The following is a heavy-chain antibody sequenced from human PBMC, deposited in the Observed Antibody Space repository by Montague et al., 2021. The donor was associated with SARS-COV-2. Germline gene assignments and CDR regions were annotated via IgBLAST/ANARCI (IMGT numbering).Heavy chain of an antibody. CDR1: DDSISGGRYY. V-gene: IGHV4-61*02. D-gene: IGHD1-7*01. CDR2: IYTSGNT. Sequence: TLSLTCTVSDDSISGGRYYWSWIRQPAGKGLEWIGRIYTSGNTNYNPSLKSRVSMLVDTSKNQLSLKLSSVTAADTAIYYCARARITGTTQDYYGMDVWGQGTTVTVS. J-gene: IGHJ6*02. CDR3: ARARITGTTQDYYGMDV.